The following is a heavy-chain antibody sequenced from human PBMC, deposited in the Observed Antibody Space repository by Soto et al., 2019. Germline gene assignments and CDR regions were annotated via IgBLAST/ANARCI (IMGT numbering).Heavy chain of an antibody. J-gene: IGHJ4*02. CDR1: GFTFSSYS. CDR3: ARDQWLVPSKGYYFDY. D-gene: IGHD6-19*01. Sequence: KPGGSLRLSCAASGFTFSSYSMNWVRQAPGKGLEWVSSISSSSSYIYYADSVKGRFTISRDNAKNSLYLQMNSLRAEDTAVYYCARDQWLVPSKGYYFDYWGQGTLVTVSS. CDR2: ISSSSSYI. V-gene: IGHV3-21*01.